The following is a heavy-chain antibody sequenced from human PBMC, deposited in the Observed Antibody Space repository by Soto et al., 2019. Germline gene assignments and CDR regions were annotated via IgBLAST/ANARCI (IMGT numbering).Heavy chain of an antibody. V-gene: IGHV3-21*01. Sequence: GGSLRLSCAASGFTFSSYSMNWVRQAPGKGLEWVSSISSSSYIYYADSVKGRFTISRDNAKNSLYLQMNSLRAEDTAVYYCARDRSSSTLYGMDVWGQGTTVTVSS. J-gene: IGHJ6*02. CDR2: ISSSSYI. CDR3: ARDRSSSTLYGMDV. D-gene: IGHD6-13*01. CDR1: GFTFSSYS.